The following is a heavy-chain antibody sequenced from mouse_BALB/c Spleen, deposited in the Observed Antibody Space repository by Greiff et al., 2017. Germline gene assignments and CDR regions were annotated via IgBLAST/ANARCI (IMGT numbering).Heavy chain of an antibody. Sequence: VHVKQSGAELVKPGASVKLSCTASGFNIKDTYMHWVKQRPEQGLEWIGRIDPANGNTKYDPKFQGKATITADTSSNTAYLQLSSLTSEDTAVYYCASYGSSRYYFDYWGQGTTLTVSS. CDR2: IDPANGNT. J-gene: IGHJ2*01. CDR1: GFNIKDTY. D-gene: IGHD1-1*01. CDR3: ASYGSSRYYFDY. V-gene: IGHV14-3*02.